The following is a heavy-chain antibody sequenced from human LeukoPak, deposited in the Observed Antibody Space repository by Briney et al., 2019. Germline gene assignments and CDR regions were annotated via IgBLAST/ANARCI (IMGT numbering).Heavy chain of an antibody. J-gene: IGHJ4*02. D-gene: IGHD1-26*01. CDR3: ARDRGGATGYFDY. Sequence: GGSLRLSCAASGFTVSSNYMSWVRQAPGKGLEWVPVIYSGGSTYYADSVKGRFTISRDNSKNTLYLQMNSLRAEDTAVYYCARDRGGATGYFDYWGQGTLVTVSS. CDR2: IYSGGST. V-gene: IGHV3-53*01. CDR1: GFTVSSNY.